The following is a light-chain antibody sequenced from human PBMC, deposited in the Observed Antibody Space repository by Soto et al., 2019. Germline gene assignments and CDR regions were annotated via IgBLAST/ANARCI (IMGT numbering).Light chain of an antibody. CDR2: YIS. CDR3: CSYADRYTYV. J-gene: IGLJ1*01. V-gene: IGLV2-11*01. Sequence: LSQPGSGCGSPGRRSTISCTRASSDVGGYNYVSWYQHHPGKAPKLMIFYISMRPSGVSARFPVSNPGNTASFTISGLQTEDEADYSYCSYADRYTYVFGGGTQVPV. CDR1: SSDVGGYNY.